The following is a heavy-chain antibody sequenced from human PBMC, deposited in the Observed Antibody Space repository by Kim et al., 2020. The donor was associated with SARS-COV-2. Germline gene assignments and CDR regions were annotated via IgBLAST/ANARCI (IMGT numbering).Heavy chain of an antibody. CDR1: GFTFSGYW. J-gene: IGHJ4*02. CDR2: IKQDGSEK. V-gene: IGHV3-7*01. Sequence: GGSLRLSCAASGFTFSGYWMTWVRQGLGKGLEWVGDIKQDGSEKYYMDSVKGRFTISRDNAKNSLYLQMNSLRAEDTAVYYCMDRPAGDYWVRGTLVTGS. CDR3: MDRPAGDY.